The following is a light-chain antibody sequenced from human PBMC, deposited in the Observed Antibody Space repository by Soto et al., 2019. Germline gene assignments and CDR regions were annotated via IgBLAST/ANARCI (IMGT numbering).Light chain of an antibody. CDR2: AAS. Sequence: IQLTQSPSSLSASVGDRVTITCRASQDISSLLAWYQQKPGKAPKLLIYAASTLQNGVPSRFSGSGSGTEFTLTISSLQSEDFAVYYCQQYNNWPPITFGQGTDWRL. CDR1: QDISSL. CDR3: QQYNNWPPIT. V-gene: IGKV1-9*01. J-gene: IGKJ5*01.